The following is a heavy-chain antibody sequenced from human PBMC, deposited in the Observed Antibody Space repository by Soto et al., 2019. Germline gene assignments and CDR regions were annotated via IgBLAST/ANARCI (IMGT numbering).Heavy chain of an antibody. J-gene: IGHJ6*02. V-gene: IGHV1-69*12. CDR2: IMPTFGKP. CDR3: AAEEGMDEVDYFYVMEV. CDR1: GGSFSSLG. D-gene: IGHD5-12*01. Sequence: QVQLEQSGAEVRQPGSSVKVSCKASGGSFSSLGLRWVRRAPGQGLEWMGGIMPTFGKPTYTQNCQARITITADEATRTAYMELTSLTSEDTAVYYCAAEEGMDEVDYFYVMEVWGQGTAVTV.